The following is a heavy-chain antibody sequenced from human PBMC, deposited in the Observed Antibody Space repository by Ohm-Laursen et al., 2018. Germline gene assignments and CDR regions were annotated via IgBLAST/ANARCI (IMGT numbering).Heavy chain of an antibody. CDR3: ARGYGSGPGSMNWFDP. CDR1: GGSFSSYA. Sequence: GASVKVSCKASGGSFSSYAISWVRQAPGQGLEWMGRIIPILGIANYAQKFQGRVTITADKSTSTAYMELSSLRSEDTAVYYCARGYGSGPGSMNWFDPWGQGTLVTVSS. CDR2: IIPILGIA. D-gene: IGHD3-10*01. J-gene: IGHJ5*02. V-gene: IGHV1-69*04.